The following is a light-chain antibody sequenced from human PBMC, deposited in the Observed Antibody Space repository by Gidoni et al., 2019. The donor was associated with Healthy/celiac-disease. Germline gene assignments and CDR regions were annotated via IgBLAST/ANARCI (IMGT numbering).Light chain of an antibody. CDR3: QQSYSTPCS. J-gene: IGKJ2*04. Sequence: IQLTQSPSSLSASVGDRVTITCRASQSISSYLNWYQQKPGKAPKLLIYAASSLQSGVPSRFSGSGSGTDFTLTISSLQPEDFATYYCQQSYSTPCSFGQGTKLEIK. V-gene: IGKV1-39*01. CDR1: QSISSY. CDR2: AAS.